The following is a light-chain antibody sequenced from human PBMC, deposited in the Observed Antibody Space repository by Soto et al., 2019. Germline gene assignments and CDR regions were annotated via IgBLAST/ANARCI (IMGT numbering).Light chain of an antibody. CDR2: TAS. CDR3: QQLNSYPLT. CDR1: QGISSY. V-gene: IGKV1-9*01. Sequence: VTITCRASQGISSYLAWYQQKLGQAPKLLIYTASTLQSGVPSRFSGSGSGTEFTLTISSLQPEDFATYYCQQLNSYPLTFGGGTKV. J-gene: IGKJ4*01.